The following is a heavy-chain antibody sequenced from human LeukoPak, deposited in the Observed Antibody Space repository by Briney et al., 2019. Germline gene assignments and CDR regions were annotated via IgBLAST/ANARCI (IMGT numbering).Heavy chain of an antibody. D-gene: IGHD6-6*01. J-gene: IGHJ4*02. CDR1: SGSVFPNY. CDR2: ISPSGST. Sequence: SETLSLTCTVSSGSVFPNYWSWIRQPADKGLEWIGRISPSGSTYYNPSLKSRVTISVDTSKNQFSLKLSSVTAADTAVYYCARDREGQLGDFDYWGQGTLVTVSS. CDR3: ARDREGQLGDFDY. V-gene: IGHV4-4*07.